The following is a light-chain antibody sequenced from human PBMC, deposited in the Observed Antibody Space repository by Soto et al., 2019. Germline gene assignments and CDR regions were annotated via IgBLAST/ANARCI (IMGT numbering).Light chain of an antibody. CDR3: QHYDQWPQN. CDR2: GAS. V-gene: IGKV3-15*01. J-gene: IGKJ2*01. CDR1: QNLSRN. Sequence: EMVMTQSPATLSVSPGERATLSCRASQNLSRNLAWYQQQPGQAPRLLIYGASTRATGIPARFSGSGSGTDFTLTITSLQSEDCAVYYCQHYDQWPQNFGQGNQLEIK.